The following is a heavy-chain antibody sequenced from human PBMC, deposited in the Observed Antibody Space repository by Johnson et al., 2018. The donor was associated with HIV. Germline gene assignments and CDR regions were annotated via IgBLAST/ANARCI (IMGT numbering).Heavy chain of an antibody. CDR2: IYSGGST. Sequence: VQLVGSGGGLIQPGGSLRLSCAASGFTVSSNYMSWVRQAPGKGLEWVSVIYSGGSTYYADSVKGRFTISRDNSKNTLYLQMNSLRAEDTAVYYCSGDSSGYYYYDAFDIWGQGTMVTVSS. D-gene: IGHD3-22*01. J-gene: IGHJ3*02. V-gene: IGHV3-53*01. CDR1: GFTVSSNY. CDR3: SGDSSGYYYYDAFDI.